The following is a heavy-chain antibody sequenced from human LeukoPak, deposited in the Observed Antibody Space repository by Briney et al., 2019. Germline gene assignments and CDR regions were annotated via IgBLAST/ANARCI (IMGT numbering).Heavy chain of an antibody. Sequence: SETLSLTCTVSGGSISSYYWSWIRQPPGKGLEWIGYIYYSGSTNYNPSLKSRVTISVDTSKNQFSLKLSSVTAADTAVYYCARANAVTTPNPDYWGQGTLVTVSS. V-gene: IGHV4-59*12. CDR3: ARANAVTTPNPDY. D-gene: IGHD4-17*01. CDR1: GGSISSYY. CDR2: IYYSGST. J-gene: IGHJ4*02.